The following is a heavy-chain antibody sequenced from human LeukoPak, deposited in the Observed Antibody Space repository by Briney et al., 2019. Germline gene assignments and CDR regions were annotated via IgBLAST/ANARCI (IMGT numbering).Heavy chain of an antibody. D-gene: IGHD1-1*01. CDR2: ISGSGGNT. V-gene: IGHV3-23*01. CDR1: GFIFNNFA. J-gene: IGHJ4*02. Sequence: GGSLRLSCAASGFIFNNFAMSWVRQAPGKGLQWVSSISGSGGNTAYADSVKGRFTISRDNSKNTVSLQMNSLRAEDTAVYFCAKGARIGATGTYSDYRGQGTLVTVSS. CDR3: AKGARIGATGTYSDY.